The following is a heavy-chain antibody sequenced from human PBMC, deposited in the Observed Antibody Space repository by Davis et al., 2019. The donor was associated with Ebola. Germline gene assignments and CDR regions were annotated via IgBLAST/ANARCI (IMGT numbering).Heavy chain of an antibody. CDR2: ITSGGIYI. V-gene: IGHV3-21*04. CDR1: GFTFSRYT. CDR3: RIEHFDH. Sequence: PGGSLRLSCAASGFTFSRYTMNWVRQAPGKGLEWVSSITSGGIYIYYADSVKGRFTISRDNAKKSLYLQMNSLRTEDSGIYYCRIEHFDHWGQGALVSVSS. D-gene: IGHD2-15*01. J-gene: IGHJ4*02.